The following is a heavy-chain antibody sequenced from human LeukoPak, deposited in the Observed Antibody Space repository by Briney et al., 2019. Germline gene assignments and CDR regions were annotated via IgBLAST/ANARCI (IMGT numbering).Heavy chain of an antibody. Sequence: PSETLSLTCAVYGRSFSGNYWNWIRQSPGKGLEWIGESDHSGSTTYNPSLESRATISVDPAKNQFSLRLSFVTAADTAVYYCARTDPDAFDIWGQGTMVTVSS. V-gene: IGHV4-34*01. CDR1: GRSFSGNY. CDR3: ARTDPDAFDI. J-gene: IGHJ3*02. CDR2: SDHSGST.